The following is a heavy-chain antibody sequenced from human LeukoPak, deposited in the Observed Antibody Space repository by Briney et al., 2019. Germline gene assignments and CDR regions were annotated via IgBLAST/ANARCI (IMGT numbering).Heavy chain of an antibody. CDR3: AKDWWMSGTMIVVARRSYNYYMDV. CDR1: GFTFRSYA. CDR2: IRYDGSNK. J-gene: IGHJ6*03. D-gene: IGHD3-22*01. V-gene: IGHV3-30*02. Sequence: GGSLRLSCAASGFTFRSYAMSWVRQAPGKGLEWVAFIRYDGSNKYYADSVKDRFTISRDNSKNTLYLQMNSLRAEDTAVYYCAKDWWMSGTMIVVARRSYNYYMDVWGKGTTVTISS.